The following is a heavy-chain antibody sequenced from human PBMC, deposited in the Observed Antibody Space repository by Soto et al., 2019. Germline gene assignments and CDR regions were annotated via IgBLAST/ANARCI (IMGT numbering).Heavy chain of an antibody. CDR1: GFTFSSYA. V-gene: IGHV3-23*01. CDR2: ISGSGGST. Sequence: PGGSLRLSCAASGFTFSSYAMSWVRQAPGKGLEWVSAISGSGGSTYYADSVKGRFTISRDNSKNTLYLQMNSLRAEDTAVYYCAKDHPRVDDSSGYYFSTPRRAPYYSDYWGQGTLVTVSS. D-gene: IGHD3-22*01. CDR3: AKDHPRVDDSSGYYFSTPRRAPYYSDY. J-gene: IGHJ4*02.